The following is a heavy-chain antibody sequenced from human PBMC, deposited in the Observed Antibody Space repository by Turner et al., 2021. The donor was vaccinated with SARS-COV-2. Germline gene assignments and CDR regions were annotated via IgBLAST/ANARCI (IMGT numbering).Heavy chain of an antibody. D-gene: IGHD3-3*01. CDR1: GYTLIELS. Sequence: QVQLVQSGAEVKKPGASVKVSCKVSGYTLIELSMHWVRQAPGKGLEWMGGFDPEDVETIYAQKCQGRVTMTEDTSTDTAYMELSSLRSEDTAVYYCATVFAIFGVLHLDYWGQGTLVTVSS. V-gene: IGHV1-24*01. CDR2: FDPEDVET. CDR3: ATVFAIFGVLHLDY. J-gene: IGHJ4*02.